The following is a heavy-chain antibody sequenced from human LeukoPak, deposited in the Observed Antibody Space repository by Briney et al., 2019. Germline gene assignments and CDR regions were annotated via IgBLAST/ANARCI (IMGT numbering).Heavy chain of an antibody. CDR2: ISGSSSST. CDR1: GFTFSGYT. J-gene: IGHJ4*02. D-gene: IGHD3-22*01. V-gene: IGHV3-48*04. Sequence: PGGSLRLSCAASGFTFSGYTMNWVRQAPGKGLEWVSYISGSSSSTNYADSVKGRFTISRDNAKNSLYLQMNSLRADDTAVYYCARVNPTNSGFYAYWGQGTLVTVSS. CDR3: ARVNPTNSGFYAY.